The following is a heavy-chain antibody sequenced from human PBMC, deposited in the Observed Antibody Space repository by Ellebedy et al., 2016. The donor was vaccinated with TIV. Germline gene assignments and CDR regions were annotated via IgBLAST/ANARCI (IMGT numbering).Heavy chain of an antibody. CDR2: INHSGST. CDR1: GGSFSGYY. V-gene: IGHV4-34*01. Sequence: SQTLSLTCAVYGGSFSGYYWSWIRQPPGKGLEWIGEINHSGSTNYNPSLKSRVTVSVDTSKDQFSLKLSSVTAADTAVYYCARGRGYYGSGVLDYWGQGTLVTVSS. CDR3: ARGRGYYGSGVLDY. J-gene: IGHJ4*02. D-gene: IGHD3-10*01.